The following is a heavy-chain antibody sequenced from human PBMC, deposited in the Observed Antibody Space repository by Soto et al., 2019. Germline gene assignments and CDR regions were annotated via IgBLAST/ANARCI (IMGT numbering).Heavy chain of an antibody. Sequence: GGSLSLSCAASGFPFSDYYMSWLRPAPGKGLEWVSYISSSGSTIYYADSVKGRFTISRDNAKNSLYLQMNSLRAEDTAVYYCARDVGYDSIGDVWGQGTTVTVSS. V-gene: IGHV3-11*01. CDR2: ISSSGSTI. CDR3: ARDVGYDSIGDV. J-gene: IGHJ6*02. D-gene: IGHD3-22*01. CDR1: GFPFSDYY.